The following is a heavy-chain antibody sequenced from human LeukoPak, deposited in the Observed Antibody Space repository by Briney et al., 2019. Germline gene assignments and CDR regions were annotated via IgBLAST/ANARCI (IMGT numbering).Heavy chain of an antibody. CDR3: ARYHEVSVGGNDY. V-gene: IGHV3-23*01. D-gene: IGHD1-26*01. J-gene: IGHJ4*02. CDR2: ISTDGART. Sequence: GGSLRLSCAASGFTFSNYVMNWVRQAPGKGLEWVSVISTDGARTYYPDSVNGRFTISRDNSKNTLYLQMNSLRVDDTAVYYCARYHEVSVGGNDYSGQGTLVTVVS. CDR1: GFTFSNYV.